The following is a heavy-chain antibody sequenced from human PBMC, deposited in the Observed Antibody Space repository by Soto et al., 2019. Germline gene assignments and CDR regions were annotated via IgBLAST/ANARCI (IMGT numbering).Heavy chain of an antibody. Sequence: SETLSLTCTVSGGSISSGDYYWSCIRQPPGKGLEWIGYIYYSGSTYYNPSLESRVTISVDTSKNQFSLKLSSVTAADTAVYYCARRGYSGYDYYYYYGMDVWGQGTTVTVSS. CDR3: ARRGYSGYDYYYYYGMDV. CDR2: IYYSGST. J-gene: IGHJ6*02. V-gene: IGHV4-30-4*01. CDR1: GGSISSGDYY. D-gene: IGHD5-12*01.